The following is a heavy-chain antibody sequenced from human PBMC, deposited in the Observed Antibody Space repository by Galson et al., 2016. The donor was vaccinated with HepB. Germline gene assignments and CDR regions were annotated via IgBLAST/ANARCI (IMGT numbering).Heavy chain of an antibody. CDR3: GRDGMGPNSAWGIADY. CDR2: INQDGSQM. J-gene: IGHJ4*02. Sequence: SLRLSCAASGFTFENYWMSWVRQAPGKGLEWVADINQDGSQMYHLDSVKGRFTISRDNGKNSVFLQMNSLVAEDTAVYYCGRDGMGPNSAWGIADYWGQGTLVTVSS. D-gene: IGHD6-19*01. CDR1: GFTFENYW. V-gene: IGHV3-7*03.